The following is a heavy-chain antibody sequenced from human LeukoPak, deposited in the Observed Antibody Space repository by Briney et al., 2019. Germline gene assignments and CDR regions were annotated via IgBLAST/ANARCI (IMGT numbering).Heavy chain of an antibody. Sequence: GGSLRLSRARSGFTFRTYAMIWVRHAPGEGLGWVSAISDSGGSTYYTNSVKGRPTISRDNSKNTPYLQMHSLRAEDTAVYYCAKSLNYYDSGTCRRDFGYWGQGTLVTVSS. D-gene: IGHD3-10*01. CDR3: AKSLNYYDSGTCRRDFGY. CDR2: ISDSGGST. CDR1: GFTFRTYA. J-gene: IGHJ4*02. V-gene: IGHV3-23*01.